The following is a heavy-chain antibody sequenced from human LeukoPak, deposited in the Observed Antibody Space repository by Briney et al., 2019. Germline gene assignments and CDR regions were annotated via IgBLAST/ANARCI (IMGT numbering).Heavy chain of an antibody. CDR2: IYYRGST. CDR1: GGSISSYY. Sequence: SETLSLTCTVSGGSISSYYWSWIRQPPGKGLEWIGYIYYRGSTNYNPSLKSRVTISVDTSKNQFSLKLSSVTAADTAVYYCARLSRDGYNKAGDYWGQGTLVTVSS. V-gene: IGHV4-59*01. D-gene: IGHD5-24*01. CDR3: ARLSRDGYNKAGDY. J-gene: IGHJ4*02.